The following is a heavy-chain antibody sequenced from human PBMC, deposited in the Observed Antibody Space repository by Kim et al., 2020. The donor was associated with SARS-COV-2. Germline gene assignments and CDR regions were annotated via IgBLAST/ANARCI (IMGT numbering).Heavy chain of an antibody. V-gene: IGHV1-3*01. Sequence: ASVKVSCKASGYTFTSYALHWVRQAPGQRLEWMGWIYAGNGNTKYSQKFQGRVTITRATSASTAYMELSSLRSEDTAVYYCARDRVRGYDSSVYNDYWGQGTLVTVSS. D-gene: IGHD3-22*01. CDR2: IYAGNGNT. J-gene: IGHJ4*02. CDR1: GYTFTSYA. CDR3: ARDRVRGYDSSVYNDY.